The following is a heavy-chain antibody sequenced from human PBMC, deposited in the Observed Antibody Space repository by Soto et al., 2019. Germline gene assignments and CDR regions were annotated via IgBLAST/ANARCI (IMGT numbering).Heavy chain of an antibody. CDR2: VSAGGDMT. CDR3: ARGDRGGSGSPASYYYSGLEV. Sequence: DVQLLESGGHLVQPGGSLRLSCAASGFTFSSYAMSWVRQAPGKGLEWVSSVSAGGDMTYYSDSVKGRFTISRDNSANALFLQMNSLRIEDTALYYCARGDRGGSGSPASYYYSGLEVWGQGATVTV. D-gene: IGHD3-10*01. V-gene: IGHV3-23*01. CDR1: GFTFSSYA. J-gene: IGHJ6*02.